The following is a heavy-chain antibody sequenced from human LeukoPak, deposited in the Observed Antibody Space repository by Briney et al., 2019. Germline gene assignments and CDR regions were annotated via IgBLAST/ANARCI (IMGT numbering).Heavy chain of an antibody. J-gene: IGHJ5*02. CDR3: ARESSAVAHTMIRDWLDP. Sequence: PSETLSLTCDVSGYSTTFGHLWGWIRQPPGKGLEWIASINHSGRTYYTPSLKSRVTISVDTLKNQLSLEVTSVTAEDTAIYFCARESSAVAHTMIRDWLDPWGQGTLVTVSS. CDR2: INHSGRT. D-gene: IGHD3-22*01. CDR1: GYSTTFGHL. V-gene: IGHV4-38-2*02.